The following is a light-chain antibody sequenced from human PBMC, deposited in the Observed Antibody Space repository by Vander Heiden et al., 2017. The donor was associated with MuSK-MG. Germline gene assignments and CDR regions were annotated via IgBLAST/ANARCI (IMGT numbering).Light chain of an antibody. CDR3: HQSSTLPPT. J-gene: IGKJ3*01. CDR1: KGIGSR. V-gene: IGKV6-21*01. CDR2: YAT. Sequence: EIVLTQSPDFQSVTPTEKVTINCRASKGIGSRLHWYQQKPGQSPKLLIKYATQSFSGVPSRFSASGSGTEFTLTIDSLEVEDAATYYCHQSSTLPPTFGPGTRVDIK.